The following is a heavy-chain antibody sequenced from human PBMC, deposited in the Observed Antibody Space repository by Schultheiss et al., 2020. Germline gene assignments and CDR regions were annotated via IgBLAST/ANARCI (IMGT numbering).Heavy chain of an antibody. D-gene: IGHD2-2*01. J-gene: IGHJ2*01. Sequence: ASVKVSCKASGYIFIDYGITWVRQAPGHGLDWMGWINTNTGNPTYAQGFTGRFVFSLDTSVSTAYLQISSLKAEDTAVYYCARVYIVVVPAAPSYWYFDLWGRGTLVTVSS. CDR2: INTNTGNP. V-gene: IGHV7-4-1*02. CDR1: GYIFIDYG. CDR3: ARVYIVVVPAAPSYWYFDL.